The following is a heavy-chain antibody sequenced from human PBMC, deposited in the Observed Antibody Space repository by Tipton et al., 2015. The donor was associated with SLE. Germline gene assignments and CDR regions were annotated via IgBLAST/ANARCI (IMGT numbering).Heavy chain of an antibody. Sequence: QVQLVQSGGGVVQPGGSLTLSCAASGFTFSSYDMDWVRQAPGKGLEWVAFIRYDGSKTYYADSVKGRFLISRDNSRNTLYLHMNSLRPEDTAVFYCVKEREWQQLMFDSWGQGTLATVSS. V-gene: IGHV3-30*02. CDR3: VKEREWQQLMFDS. CDR1: GFTFSSYD. CDR2: IRYDGSKT. J-gene: IGHJ4*02. D-gene: IGHD3-3*01.